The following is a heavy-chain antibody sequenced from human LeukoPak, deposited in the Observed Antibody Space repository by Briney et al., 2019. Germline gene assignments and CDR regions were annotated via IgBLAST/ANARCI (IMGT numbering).Heavy chain of an antibody. D-gene: IGHD6-19*01. Sequence: GGSLRLSCAASGFTFSSYGMHWVRQAPGKGLEWVSSISSSSVYIHYADSVKGRFTTSRDNAKNSLFLQMNSLRAEDTAVYYCARDPDSTGWPYFDYWGPGTLVTVSS. CDR2: ISSSSVYI. CDR3: ARDPDSTGWPYFDY. V-gene: IGHV3-21*01. J-gene: IGHJ4*02. CDR1: GFTFSSYG.